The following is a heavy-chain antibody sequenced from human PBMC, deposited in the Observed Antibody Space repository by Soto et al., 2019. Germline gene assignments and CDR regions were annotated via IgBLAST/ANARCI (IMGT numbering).Heavy chain of an antibody. CDR1: GDSFSSYW. CDR2: IYPGDSDT. J-gene: IGHJ5*02. CDR3: ARQWCSGGSCYAGWFDP. D-gene: IGHD2-15*01. Sequence: GESLKLSYKGSGDSFSSYWMGWVRQMNGKGLEWMGIIYPGDSDTRYSPSFQGQVTISADKSISTAYLQWSSLKASDTAMYYCARQWCSGGSCYAGWFDPWGQGTLVTVSS. V-gene: IGHV5-51*01.